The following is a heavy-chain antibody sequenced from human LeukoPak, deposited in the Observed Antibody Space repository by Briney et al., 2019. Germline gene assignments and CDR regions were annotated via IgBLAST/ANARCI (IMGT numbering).Heavy chain of an antibody. V-gene: IGHV4-34*01. Sequence: PSETLSLTCAVYGGSFSGYYWSWIRRPPGKGLEWIGEINHSGSTNYNPSLKSRVTISVDTSKNQFSLKLSSVTAADTAVYYCARGPYCSGGSCSVAFDYWGQGTLVTVSS. CDR2: INHSGST. CDR1: GGSFSGYY. J-gene: IGHJ4*02. CDR3: ARGPYCSGGSCSVAFDY. D-gene: IGHD2-15*01.